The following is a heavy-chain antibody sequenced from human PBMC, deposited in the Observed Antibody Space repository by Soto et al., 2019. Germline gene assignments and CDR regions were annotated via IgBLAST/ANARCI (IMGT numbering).Heavy chain of an antibody. CDR1: GGSFSNYY. CDR3: ARARLRFLEWSYSAKGRFQYNGMDV. CDR2: INHSGRA. J-gene: IGHJ6*02. V-gene: IGHV4-34*01. D-gene: IGHD3-3*01. Sequence: PSETLSLTCAVYGGSFSNYYWTWIRQPPGKGLEWIGEINHSGRANYNPSLKSRVTISEDTSKNQFSLKLSSVTAADAAVYYCARARLRFLEWSYSAKGRFQYNGMDVWGQGTTVTVSS.